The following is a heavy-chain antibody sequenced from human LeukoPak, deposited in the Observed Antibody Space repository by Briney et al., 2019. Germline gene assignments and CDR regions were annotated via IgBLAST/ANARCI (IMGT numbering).Heavy chain of an antibody. D-gene: IGHD6-6*01. CDR3: AKASAGTYYNYYMDV. J-gene: IGHJ6*03. CDR2: INWNSGSI. V-gene: IGHV3-9*01. CDR1: GFTFDDYA. Sequence: PGGSLRLSCAAFGFTFDDYAMYWVRQAPGKGLEWVSGINWNSGSIGYADSVKGRFTISRDNAKNSLYLQMNSLRAEDTALYYCAKASAGTYYNYYMDVWGKGTTVTVSS.